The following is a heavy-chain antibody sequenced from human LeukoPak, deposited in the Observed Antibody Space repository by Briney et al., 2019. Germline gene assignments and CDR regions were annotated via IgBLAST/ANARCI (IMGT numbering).Heavy chain of an antibody. CDR1: GFTFSSYA. J-gene: IGHJ4*02. CDR2: ISYDGSNK. D-gene: IGHD2-2*02. V-gene: IGHV3-30-3*01. Sequence: PGRSLRLSCAASGFTFSSYAMHWVRQAPGKGLEWVAVISYDGSNKYYADSVKGRFTISRDNSKNTLYLQMNSLRTEDSAVYYRARSAPYCIHTNCYKDYWGQGTLVTVSS. CDR3: ARSAPYCIHTNCYKDY.